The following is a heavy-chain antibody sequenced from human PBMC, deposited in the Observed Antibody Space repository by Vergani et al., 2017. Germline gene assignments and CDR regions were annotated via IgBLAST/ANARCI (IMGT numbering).Heavy chain of an antibody. D-gene: IGHD2-21*01. V-gene: IGHV5-51*01. CDR3: ARRQYVGSGVVSWFDP. J-gene: IGHJ5*02. CDR1: GFSFSSSW. Sequence: EVQLVQSGPEVKEPGDSLRISCKGSGFSFSSSWIGWVRQMPGKGLEWMGIIHPGDSETSYSPSFQGQVTISADRSKSTTYLQWTSLKASDTAVYYCARRQYVGSGVVSWFDPGGQGTLVTVSS. CDR2: IHPGDSET.